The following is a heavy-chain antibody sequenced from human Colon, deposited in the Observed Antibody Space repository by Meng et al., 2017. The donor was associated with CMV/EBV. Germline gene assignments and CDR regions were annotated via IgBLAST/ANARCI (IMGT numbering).Heavy chain of an antibody. D-gene: IGHD4-17*01. V-gene: IGHV4-39*07. CDR1: GGSISSRTYY. J-gene: IGHJ4*02. Sequence: GHGLVKPSETLCLSCTVAGGSISSRTYYWGWIRPTPGKWQSWIGNIYYSGYTYYNPSLKSRLTISVDTSKNQFSLKLTSVTAADTAVYYCATDYGDYYFDRWGQGTLVTVSS. CDR3: ATDYGDYYFDR. CDR2: IYYSGYT.